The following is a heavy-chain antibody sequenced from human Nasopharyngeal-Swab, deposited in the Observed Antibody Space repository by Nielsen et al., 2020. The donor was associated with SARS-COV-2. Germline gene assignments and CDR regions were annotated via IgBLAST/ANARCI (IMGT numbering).Heavy chain of an antibody. Sequence: GESLKISCAAPGFNVSRFGMHWVRQAPGKGPQWMAFISYDGTIQYYADSVKGRFTISRDNSKNTLYLQMNSLRPEDTAVHYCARGAVAGRNAFDIWGQGTMVTVSS. CDR1: GFNVSRFG. D-gene: IGHD6-19*01. CDR2: ISYDGTIQ. V-gene: IGHV3-30*03. J-gene: IGHJ3*02. CDR3: ARGAVAGRNAFDI.